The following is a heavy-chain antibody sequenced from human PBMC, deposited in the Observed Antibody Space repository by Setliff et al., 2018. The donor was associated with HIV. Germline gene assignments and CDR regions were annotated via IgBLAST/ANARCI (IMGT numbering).Heavy chain of an antibody. CDR2: IYPSGNI. V-gene: IGHV4-4*07. CDR3: ARDAGPHYGSGPPLEY. D-gene: IGHD3-10*01. J-gene: IGHJ4*02. CDR1: GGSISRYY. Sequence: SETLSLTCTVSGGSISRYYWSWIRQPAGKGLEWIGRIYPSGNINYNPSLKSRLTMLIDTSKNQFSLKLSSVTATDTAVYYCARDAGPHYGSGPPLEYWGQGIQVTVSS.